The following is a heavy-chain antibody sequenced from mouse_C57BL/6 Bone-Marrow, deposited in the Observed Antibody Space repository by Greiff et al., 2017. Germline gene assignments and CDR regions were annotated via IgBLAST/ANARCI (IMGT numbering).Heavy chain of an antibody. J-gene: IGHJ3*01. CDR3: AHERGLRWFAY. V-gene: IGHV1-80*01. CDR2: IYPGDGDT. Sequence: VQLQESGAELVKPGASVKISCKASGYAFSSYWMNWVKQRPGKGLEWIGQIYPGDGDTNYNGKVKGKATLTADKSSSTAYMQLRSLTSEDSAVYFCAHERGLRWFAYWGQGTLVTVSA. D-gene: IGHD1-1*01. CDR1: GYAFSSYW.